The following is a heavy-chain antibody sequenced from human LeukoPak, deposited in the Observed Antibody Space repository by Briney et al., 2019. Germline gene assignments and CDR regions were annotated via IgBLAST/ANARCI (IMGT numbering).Heavy chain of an antibody. V-gene: IGHV3-21*01. Sequence: GGSLRLSCAASGFPFSSYSMNWVRQAPGKGLEWVSSISSGTSFIYYADSVKGRFTISRDNAKNSLYLQMNSLRAEDTAVYYCARDSFDGSYRFFSAFDIWGQGTMVTVSS. D-gene: IGHD1-26*01. CDR3: ARDSFDGSYRFFSAFDI. CDR2: ISSGTSFI. CDR1: GFPFSSYS. J-gene: IGHJ3*02.